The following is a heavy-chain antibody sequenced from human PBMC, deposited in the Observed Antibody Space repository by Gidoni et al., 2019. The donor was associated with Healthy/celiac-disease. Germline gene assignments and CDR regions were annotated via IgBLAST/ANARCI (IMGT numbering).Heavy chain of an antibody. Sequence: EVQLVESGGGLVQPGRSLRLSCAASGFTFDDYAMHWVRQAPGKGLEWVSGISWNSGSIGYADSVKGRFTISRDNAKNSLYLQMNSLRAEDTALYYCAKGIIRSRGIAAAGLNDAFDIWGQGTMVTVSS. J-gene: IGHJ3*02. V-gene: IGHV3-9*01. D-gene: IGHD6-13*01. CDR1: GFTFDDYA. CDR3: AKGIIRSRGIAAAGLNDAFDI. CDR2: ISWNSGSI.